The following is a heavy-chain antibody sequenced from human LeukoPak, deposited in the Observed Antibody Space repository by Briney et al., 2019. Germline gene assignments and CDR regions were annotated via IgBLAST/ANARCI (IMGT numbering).Heavy chain of an antibody. CDR1: GFTFGDYA. CDR3: TRDGIQPTESFDY. V-gene: IGHV3-49*03. Sequence: PGGSLRLSCTASGFTFGDYAMSWFRQAPGKGLEWVGFIRSKAYGGTTEYAASVKGRFTISRDDSKSIAYLQMNSLKTEDTAVYYCTRDGIQPTESFDYWGQGTLVTVSS. J-gene: IGHJ4*02. D-gene: IGHD5-18*01. CDR2: IRSKAYGGTT.